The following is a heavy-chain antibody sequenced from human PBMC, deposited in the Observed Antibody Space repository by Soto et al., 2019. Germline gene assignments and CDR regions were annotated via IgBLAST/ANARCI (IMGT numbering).Heavy chain of an antibody. V-gene: IGHV3-23*01. Sequence: GSLRLSCAASGFTFSSYAMSWVRQAPGKGLEWVSTISGSDGRTYSTDSVKGRFTISRDNSKNTLYLQMNSLRAEDTAVYYCAKDRRGLSSSRLRFDPWGQGTLVTVSS. CDR2: ISGSDGRT. CDR3: AKDRRGLSSSRLRFDP. J-gene: IGHJ5*02. CDR1: GFTFSSYA. D-gene: IGHD6-13*01.